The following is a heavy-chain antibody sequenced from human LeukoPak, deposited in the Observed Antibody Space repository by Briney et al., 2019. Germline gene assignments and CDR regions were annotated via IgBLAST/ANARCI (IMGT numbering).Heavy chain of an antibody. D-gene: IGHD6-13*01. CDR3: AREQFGRSSWYHYYYYMDV. V-gene: IGHV4-34*01. J-gene: IGHJ6*03. CDR2: INHSGST. CDR1: GGSFSGHY. Sequence: PSETLSLTCAVYGGSFSGHYWSWIRQPPGRGLEWIGEINHSGSTNYNPSLKSRVTILVDTSKNQFSLKLSSVTAADTAVYYCAREQFGRSSWYHYYYYMDVWGKGTTVTVSS.